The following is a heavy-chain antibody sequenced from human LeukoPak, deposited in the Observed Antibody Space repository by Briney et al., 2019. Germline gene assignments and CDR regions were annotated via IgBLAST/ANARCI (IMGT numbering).Heavy chain of an antibody. D-gene: IGHD3-9*01. CDR3: ARVDHDILTGYYLDC. J-gene: IGHJ4*02. CDR2: IIPILGIA. CDR1: GGTLSSYA. V-gene: IGHV1-69*04. Sequence: SVKVSCKASGGTLSSYAISWVRQAPGQGLEWMGRIIPILGIANYAQKFQGRVTITADKSTSTAYMELSSLRSEDTAVYYCARVDHDILTGYYLDCWGQGTLVTVSS.